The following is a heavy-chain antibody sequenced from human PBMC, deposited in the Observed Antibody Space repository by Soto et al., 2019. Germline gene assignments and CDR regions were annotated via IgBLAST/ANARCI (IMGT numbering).Heavy chain of an antibody. CDR1: GGSFSGYY. CDR3: ARVHLGWYGVSCAFYYYFMDV. V-gene: IGHV4-34*01. D-gene: IGHD6-19*01. Sequence: SLTSAVYGGSFSGYYWSWIRQPPGKGLEWIGEINHSGSTNYNPSLKSRVTISVDTSKNQFSLKLSSVTAADTAVYYCARVHLGWYGVSCAFYYYFMDVWAQGTTV. CDR2: INHSGST. J-gene: IGHJ6*02.